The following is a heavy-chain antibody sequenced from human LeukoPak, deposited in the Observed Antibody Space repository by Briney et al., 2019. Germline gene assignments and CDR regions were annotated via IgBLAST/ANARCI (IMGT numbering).Heavy chain of an antibody. Sequence: ASVKVSCKASGYTFTVYYIHCLRQSIGQGPEWMGWINPNSGGTSYAQKFQGRVTMTRDTSIPTAYMELSRLRSDDTAVYYCARPIYYESSAGAFDIWGQGTMVTVSS. CDR1: GYTFTVYY. D-gene: IGHD3-22*01. CDR3: ARPIYYESSAGAFDI. J-gene: IGHJ3*02. CDR2: INPNSGGT. V-gene: IGHV1-2*02.